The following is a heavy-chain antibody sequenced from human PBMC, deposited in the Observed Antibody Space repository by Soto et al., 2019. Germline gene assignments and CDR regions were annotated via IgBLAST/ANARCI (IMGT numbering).Heavy chain of an antibody. CDR1: GYAFTDYY. V-gene: IGHV1-2*02. D-gene: IGHD5-18*01. CDR2: INSKSGGT. J-gene: IGHJ6*02. CDR3: ARSDTDMDAPYYGMDV. Sequence: QVQLVQSGAEVKKPGASVKVSCKASGYAFTDYYMHWVRQAPGQGLEWMGWINSKSGGTNLAQRFQGRVTMTRDTSISTTHLEVSRLRSDDTAIFYCARSDTDMDAPYYGMDVWGQGTTVTVSS.